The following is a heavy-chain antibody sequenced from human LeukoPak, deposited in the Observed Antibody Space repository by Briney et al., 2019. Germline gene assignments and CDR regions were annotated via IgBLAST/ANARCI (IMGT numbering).Heavy chain of an antibody. Sequence: PSETLPLTCTVSGGSISSFYWTWIRQPPGKGLEWIGYIHDSGTTNSNPSLKSRVTISLDTSRNQFSLKLTSVTAADTAVYYCARLYGYTYGHGGMDVWGQGTTVTVSS. CDR3: ARLYGYTYGHGGMDV. J-gene: IGHJ6*02. V-gene: IGHV4-59*08. CDR1: GGSISSFY. CDR2: IHDSGTT. D-gene: IGHD2-8*01.